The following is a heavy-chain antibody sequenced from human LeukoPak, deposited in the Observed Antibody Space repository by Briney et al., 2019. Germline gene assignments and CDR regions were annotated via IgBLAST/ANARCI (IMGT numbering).Heavy chain of an antibody. CDR2: IIPIFGTA. D-gene: IGHD2-15*01. V-gene: IGHV1-69*06. CDR1: GGTFSSYA. J-gene: IGHJ6*04. Sequence: GASVKVSCKASGGTFSSYAISWVRQAPGQGLEWMGGIIPIFGTANYAQKFQGRVTITADKSTSTAYMELSSLRSEGTAVYYCARGVVVAADGGMDVWGKGTTVTVSS. CDR3: ARGVVVAADGGMDV.